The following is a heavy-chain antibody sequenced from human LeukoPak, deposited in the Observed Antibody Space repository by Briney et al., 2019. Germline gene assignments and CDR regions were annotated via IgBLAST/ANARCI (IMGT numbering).Heavy chain of an antibody. CDR2: ISTTGAST. CDR1: GFTFSSYA. CDR3: ARTTRGYCSRTSWGMCAFDI. J-gene: IGHJ3*02. V-gene: IGHV3-23*01. D-gene: IGHD2-2*01. Sequence: GGSLRLSCAASGFTFSSYAMTWVRQAPGKGLQWVSTISTTGASTYYADSVKGRFTISRDNSKNMLYLQMNSLRAEDTAVYYCARTTRGYCSRTSWGMCAFDIWGQGTMVTVSS.